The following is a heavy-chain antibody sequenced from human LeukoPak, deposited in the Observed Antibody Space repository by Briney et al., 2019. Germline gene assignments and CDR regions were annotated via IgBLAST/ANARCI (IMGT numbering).Heavy chain of an antibody. V-gene: IGHV3-23*01. CDR3: AKGLYDCLSDTDY. CDR1: AFTFSGCA. CDR2: IRGSGGTT. Sequence: GGSLRLSCAASAFTFSGCAMSWVRQAPGKGLEWVSAIRGSGGTTYYADAVKGRFTISRDNSKDTLYQQMNSLRAEDTAVYYCAKGLYDCLSDTDYWGKGTLVTVSS. J-gene: IGHJ4*02. D-gene: IGHD3-9*01.